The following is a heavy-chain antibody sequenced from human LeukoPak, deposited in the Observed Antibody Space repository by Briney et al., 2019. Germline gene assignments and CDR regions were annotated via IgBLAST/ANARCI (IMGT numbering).Heavy chain of an antibody. V-gene: IGHV1-18*01. CDR2: ISAYNGNT. CDR3: ASSTASYYYDSSGYAS. D-gene: IGHD3-22*01. CDR1: GYTFTSYG. J-gene: IGHJ4*02. Sequence: ASVKVSCKASGYTFTSYGISWVRQAPGQGLEWMGWISAYNGNTNYAQTLQGRVTMTTDTSTSTAYMELRSLRSDDTAVYYCASSTASYYYDSSGYASWGQGTLVTVSS.